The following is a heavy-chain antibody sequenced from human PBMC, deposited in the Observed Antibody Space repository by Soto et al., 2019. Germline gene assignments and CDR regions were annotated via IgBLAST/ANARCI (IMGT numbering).Heavy chain of an antibody. CDR2: VFYTGTT. Sequence: QVQLQESGPGLVKASETLSLTCTVSGGSTSRYHWGWVRQPPGQGLEWVGYVFYTGTTRYNPCLSDRVTMSVDTSRNLFSLKLSSVTAADTAVYYCARLLYHDTSGLQYYYFDLWGQGTMVTVSS. CDR1: GGSTSRYH. V-gene: IGHV4-59*01. J-gene: IGHJ4*02. D-gene: IGHD3-22*01. CDR3: ARLLYHDTSGLQYYYFDL.